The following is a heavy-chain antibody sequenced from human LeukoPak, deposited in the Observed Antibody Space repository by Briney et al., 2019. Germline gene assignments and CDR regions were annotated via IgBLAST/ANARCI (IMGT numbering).Heavy chain of an antibody. CDR3: AREKSL. Sequence: GGSLRLSCAASGFTVSSNYMSWVRQAPGKGLEWVSLIYSAGGTYYADSVKGRFTISRDNSKNTVYLQMNSLRDEDTAVYYCAREKSLWGQGTLVTVSS. V-gene: IGHV3-53*01. CDR1: GFTVSSNY. CDR2: IYSAGGT. J-gene: IGHJ4*02.